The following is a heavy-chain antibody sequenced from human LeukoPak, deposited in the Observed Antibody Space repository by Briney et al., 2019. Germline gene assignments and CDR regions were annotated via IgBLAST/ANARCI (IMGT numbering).Heavy chain of an antibody. Sequence: PGGSLRLSCAASGFIFSIYAMSWVRQTPGKGLEWVSAISGSGDTTYYADSVKGRFTISRDNSKNSLYLQMNSLRVEDTAVYYCARGITILFDIWGQGTMVTVTS. D-gene: IGHD3-3*01. CDR3: ARGITILFDI. CDR1: GFIFSIYA. V-gene: IGHV3-23*01. J-gene: IGHJ3*02. CDR2: ISGSGDTT.